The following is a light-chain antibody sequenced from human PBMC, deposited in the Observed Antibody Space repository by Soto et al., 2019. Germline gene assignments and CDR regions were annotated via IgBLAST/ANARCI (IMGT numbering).Light chain of an antibody. CDR2: GTT. J-gene: IGKJ5*01. CDR1: QSLSSN. V-gene: IGKV3-20*01. CDR3: QQYGSSFIT. Sequence: EIVMTQSPATLSVSLGERATLSCRASQSLSSNLAWYQQKPGQAPMLLISGTTTRATGIPDRFSGSGSGTDFTLTISRLEPEDFAVYYCQQYGSSFITFGQGTRLEI.